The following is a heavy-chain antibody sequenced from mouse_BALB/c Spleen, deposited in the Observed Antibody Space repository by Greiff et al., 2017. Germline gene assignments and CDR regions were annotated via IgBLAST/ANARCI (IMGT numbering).Heavy chain of an antibody. CDR3: TRGDYYGYDAFAY. J-gene: IGHJ3*01. Sequence: VQLKESGTVLARPGASVKMSCKASGYSFTSYWMHWVKQRPGQGLEWIGAIYPGNSDTSYNQKFKGKAKLTAVTSASTAYMELSSLTNEDSAVYYCTRGDYYGYDAFAYWGQGTLVTVSA. D-gene: IGHD2-2*01. V-gene: IGHV1-5*01. CDR1: GYSFTSYW. CDR2: IYPGNSDT.